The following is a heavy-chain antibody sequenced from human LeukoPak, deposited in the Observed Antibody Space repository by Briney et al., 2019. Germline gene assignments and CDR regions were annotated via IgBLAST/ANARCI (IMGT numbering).Heavy chain of an antibody. J-gene: IGHJ3*01. CDR1: GYTFTNHW. CDR3: VSGWYSGSHDAFDV. D-gene: IGHD1-26*01. V-gene: IGHV5-51*01. Sequence: GESLKISCQASGYTFTNHWVAWVRQVPGKGLEWLGIVNPYDADTRYGPSLEGQVTISADKSINTAFLQWRSLKASDTAMYYCVSGWYSGSHDAFDVWGRGTMVTVSS. CDR2: VNPYDADT.